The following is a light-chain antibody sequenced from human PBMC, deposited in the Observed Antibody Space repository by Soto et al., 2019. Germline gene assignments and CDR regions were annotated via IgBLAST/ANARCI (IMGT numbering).Light chain of an antibody. CDR2: EVS. J-gene: IGLJ7*01. CDR1: SSDVGGYNY. Sequence: QSVLTQPASVSGSPGQSITISCTGTSSDVGGYNYVSWYQQHPGKAPKLMIYEVSNRPSGVSNRFSGSKSGNTASLTISGLQTEYEADYYCSSYTSSITRVFGGGTQLTVL. V-gene: IGLV2-14*01. CDR3: SSYTSSITRV.